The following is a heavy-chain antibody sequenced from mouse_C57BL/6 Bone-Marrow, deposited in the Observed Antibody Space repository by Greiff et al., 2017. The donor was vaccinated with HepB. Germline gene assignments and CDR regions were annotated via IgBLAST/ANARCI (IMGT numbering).Heavy chain of an antibody. V-gene: IGHV3-6*01. CDR2: ISYDGSN. D-gene: IGHD1-1*02. CDR1: GYSITSGYS. J-gene: IGHJ2*01. Sequence: EVQLQESGPGLVKPSQSLSLTCSVTGYSITSGYSWNWIRQFPGNKLEWMGYISYDGSNNYNPSLKNRISITRDTSKNQFFLKLNSVTTEDTATYYCARGGYYFDYWGQGTTLTVSS. CDR3: ARGGYYFDY.